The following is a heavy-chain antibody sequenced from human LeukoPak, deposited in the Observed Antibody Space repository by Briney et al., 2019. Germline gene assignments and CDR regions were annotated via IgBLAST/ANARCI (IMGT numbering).Heavy chain of an antibody. V-gene: IGHV4-34*01. CDR1: GGSFNHHS. CDR2: VTHRGYDAYP. Sequence: PSETLSLTCALYGGSFNHHSWTWIRPTPRKRLEWLGDVTHRGYDAYPKYTPSLKGPVTISVDTSKNQFSLRLSSMTAADRGFYYCARGNHYDSGTFYRQCGLDVWGQGTAVIVSS. J-gene: IGHJ6*02. CDR3: ARGNHYDSGTFYRQCGLDV. D-gene: IGHD3-10*01.